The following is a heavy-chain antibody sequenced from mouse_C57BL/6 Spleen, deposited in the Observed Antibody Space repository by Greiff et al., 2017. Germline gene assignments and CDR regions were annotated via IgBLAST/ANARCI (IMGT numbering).Heavy chain of an antibody. J-gene: IGHJ1*03. V-gene: IGHV1-52*01. CDR3: ARSGESHRYFDV. D-gene: IGHD6-1*01. CDR1: GYTFTSYW. CDR2: IDPSDSET. Sequence: VQLQQPGAELVRPGSSVKLSCKASGYTFTSYWMHWVKQRPIQGLEWIGNIDPSDSETHYNQKFKDKATLTVDKSSSTAYMQLSSLTSEDSAVYYGARSGESHRYFDVWGTGTTVTVSS.